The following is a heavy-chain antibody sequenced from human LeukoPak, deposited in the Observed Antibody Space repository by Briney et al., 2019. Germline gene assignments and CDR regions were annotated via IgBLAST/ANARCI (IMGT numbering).Heavy chain of an antibody. Sequence: GGSLRLSCAASGFTFSSSWVHWVRQAPGKGLMWVARINSDGSTIDYADSVKGRFSISRDNAKNTLYLQMNSLRVEVTAVYYCARAGYYRFDYWGQGTLVTVSS. CDR3: ARAGYYRFDY. D-gene: IGHD2/OR15-2a*01. CDR1: GFTFSSSW. J-gene: IGHJ4*02. V-gene: IGHV3-74*01. CDR2: INSDGSTI.